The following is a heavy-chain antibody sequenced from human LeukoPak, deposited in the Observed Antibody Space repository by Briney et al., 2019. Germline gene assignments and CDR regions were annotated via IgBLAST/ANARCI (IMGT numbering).Heavy chain of an antibody. J-gene: IGHJ4*02. CDR3: AKDGGLWVSAHWGDS. D-gene: IGHD7-27*01. CDR1: GFTFNNYA. V-gene: IGHV3-23*01. CDR2: ITTGDGNT. Sequence: GGSLRLSCAASGFTFNNYALAWVRQAPGKGLKWVSTITTGDGNTYYADSVKGRFTVSRDDSKNTLYLQMNSLRAEDTAVYYCAKDGGLWVSAHWGDSWGRGTLVTVSS.